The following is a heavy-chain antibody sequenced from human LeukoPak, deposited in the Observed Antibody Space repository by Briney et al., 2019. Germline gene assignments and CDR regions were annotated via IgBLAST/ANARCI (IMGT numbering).Heavy chain of an antibody. CDR3: ARGVVPAAMEDNWFDP. CDR1: GGTFSSYA. J-gene: IGHJ5*02. CDR2: IIPIFGTA. V-gene: IGHV1-69*13. D-gene: IGHD2-2*01. Sequence: AVKVSCKASGGTFSSYAISWVRQAPGQGLEWMGGIIPIFGTANYAQKFQGRVTITADESTSTAYMELSSLRSEDTAVYYCARGVVPAAMEDNWFDPWGQGTLVTVSS.